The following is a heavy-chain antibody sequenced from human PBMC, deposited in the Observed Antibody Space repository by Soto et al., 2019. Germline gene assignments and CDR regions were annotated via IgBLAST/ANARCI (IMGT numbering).Heavy chain of an antibody. CDR2: IYYSGST. Sequence: SETLSLTCTVSGGSISNGGYYWSWIRQHPGKGLEWIGYIYYSGSTYYNPSLKSRVTISVDTSKNQFSLKLSSVTAADTAVYYCARVGGALWFGELFGFYNWFDPWGQGTLVTVSS. CDR3: ARVGGALWFGELFGFYNWFDP. J-gene: IGHJ5*02. D-gene: IGHD3-10*01. V-gene: IGHV4-31*03. CDR1: GGSISNGGYY.